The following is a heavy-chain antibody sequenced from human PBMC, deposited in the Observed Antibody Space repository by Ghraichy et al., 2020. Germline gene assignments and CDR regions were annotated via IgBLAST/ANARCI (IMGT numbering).Heavy chain of an antibody. Sequence: SETLSLTCTVSGGSISSDDYSWSWIRQHPGKGLEWIGYIYYSGSTYYSPSLKSRVTISVDTSKNQFSLKLSSVTAADTAVSYCARAPTLRFLEWEQLMSSSNYFDYWGQGTLVTISS. CDR2: IYYSGST. J-gene: IGHJ4*02. CDR1: GGSISSDDYS. V-gene: IGHV4-31*03. CDR3: ARAPTLRFLEWEQLMSSSNYFDY. D-gene: IGHD3-3*01.